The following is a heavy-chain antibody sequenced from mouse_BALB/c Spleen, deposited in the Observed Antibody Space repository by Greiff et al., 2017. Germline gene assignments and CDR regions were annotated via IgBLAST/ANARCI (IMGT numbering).Heavy chain of an antibody. D-gene: IGHD1-1*01. CDR1: GYSITSDYA. CDR3: ARGDYYGSNYYYAMDY. V-gene: IGHV3-2*02. J-gene: IGHJ4*01. CDR2: ISYSGST. Sequence: EVHLVESGPGLVKPSQSLSLTCTVTGYSITSDYAWNWIRQFPGNKLEWMGYISYSGSTSYNPSLKSRISITRDTSKNQFFLQLNSVTTEDTATYYCARGDYYGSNYYYAMDYWGQGTSVTVSS.